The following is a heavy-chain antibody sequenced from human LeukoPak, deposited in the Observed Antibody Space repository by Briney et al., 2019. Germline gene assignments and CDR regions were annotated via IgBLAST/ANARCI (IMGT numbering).Heavy chain of an antibody. J-gene: IGHJ2*01. CDR3: TRDYPNFDL. CDR1: GFTLSSYW. CDR2: MKQDGSEK. Sequence: GGSLRLSCAASGFTLSSYWMSWVRQAPGKGLEWVANMKQDGSEKYYVDSVKGRFTISRDNAKNSLFLHMTSLGAEDTALYYCTRDYPNFDLWGRGTLVTVSS. V-gene: IGHV3-7*01.